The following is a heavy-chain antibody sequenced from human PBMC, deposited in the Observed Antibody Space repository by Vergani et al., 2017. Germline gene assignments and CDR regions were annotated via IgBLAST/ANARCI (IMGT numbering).Heavy chain of an antibody. CDR1: GFTFADYA. CDR2: MSGDGGST. J-gene: IGHJ4*02. CDR3: AKDIGDCSGGSCYSASLGY. V-gene: IGHV3-43*02. D-gene: IGHD2-15*01. Sequence: EVQLVESGGGVVQPGGSLRLSCAASGFTFADYAMRWVRQAPGKGLARVSLMSGDGGSTDYADSVKGRFTISRDNSKNSLYLQMNSLRTEDTALYYCAKDIGDCSGGSCYSASLGYWGQGTLVTVSS.